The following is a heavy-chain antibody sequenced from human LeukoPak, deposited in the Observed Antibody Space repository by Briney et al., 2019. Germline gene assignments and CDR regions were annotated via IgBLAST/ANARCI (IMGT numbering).Heavy chain of an antibody. Sequence: ASVKVSCKASVYTFTSYYMHWVRQAPGQGLEWMGIINPSGGSTSYAQKFQGRVTMTRDTSTSTDYMELSRLRSEDSAVYYCARGSKYAFVSPYFDYWGQGTLVTVSS. J-gene: IGHJ4*02. D-gene: IGHD2-2*01. CDR2: INPSGGST. CDR3: ARGSKYAFVSPYFDY. CDR1: VYTFTSYY. V-gene: IGHV1-46*01.